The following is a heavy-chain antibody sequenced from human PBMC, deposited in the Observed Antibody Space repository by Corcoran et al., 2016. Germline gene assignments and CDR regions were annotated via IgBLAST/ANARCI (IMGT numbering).Heavy chain of an antibody. V-gene: IGHV1-3*01. CDR3: AREPLEGGSGTPKAGMDV. Sequence: QVQLVQSGAEVQKPVASVKVSCEASGYSFTRYAMHWVRQAPGQRLEWMGWINAGNGNTKYSHTFQGRVTITRDTSASTAYMELSSLRSEDTAVDDCAREPLEGGSGTPKAGMDVWGQGTTVTVSS. CDR2: INAGNGNT. D-gene: IGHD3-10*01. J-gene: IGHJ6*02. CDR1: GYSFTRYA.